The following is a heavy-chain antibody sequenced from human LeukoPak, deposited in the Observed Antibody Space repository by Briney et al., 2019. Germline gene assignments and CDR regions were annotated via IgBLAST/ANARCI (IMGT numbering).Heavy chain of an antibody. D-gene: IGHD6-19*01. CDR3: AREGSGWYYYYYGMDV. Sequence: GGSLRLSCAASGFTFSSYWMSWVRQAPGKGXXXXXXXKQDGSEKYYVDSVKGRFTISRDNAKNSLYLQMNSLRAEDAAVYYCAREGSGWYYYYYGMDVWGQGTTVTVSS. J-gene: IGHJ6*02. CDR1: GFTFSSYW. CDR2: XKQDGSEK. V-gene: IGHV3-7*01.